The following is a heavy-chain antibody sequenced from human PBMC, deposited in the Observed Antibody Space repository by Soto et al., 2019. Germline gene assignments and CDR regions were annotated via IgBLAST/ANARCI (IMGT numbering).Heavy chain of an antibody. CDR1: GFTFSSYD. Sequence: GGSLRLSCAASGFTFSSYDMHWVRQATGKGLEWVSAIGTAGDTYYPGSVKGRFTISRENAKNSLYLQMNSLRAGDTAVYYCARVSSSWYYYYYMDVWGKGTTVTVSS. CDR2: IGTAGDT. D-gene: IGHD6-13*01. V-gene: IGHV3-13*01. J-gene: IGHJ6*03. CDR3: ARVSSSWYYYYYMDV.